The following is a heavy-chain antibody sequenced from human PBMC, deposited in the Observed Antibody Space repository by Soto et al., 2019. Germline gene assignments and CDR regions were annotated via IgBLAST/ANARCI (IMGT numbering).Heavy chain of an antibody. D-gene: IGHD6-19*01. CDR1: EFTFSSYA. Sequence: EVQLLESGGGLVQPGGSLRLSCAASEFTFSSYAMSWVRQAPGKGLEWVSAISGSGGSTYYADSVKGRFTISRDNSKNTLYLQMNSLRAEDTAVYYCARGGVYSSGSLIWFDPWGQGTLVTVSS. V-gene: IGHV3-23*01. CDR3: ARGGVYSSGSLIWFDP. CDR2: ISGSGGST. J-gene: IGHJ5*02.